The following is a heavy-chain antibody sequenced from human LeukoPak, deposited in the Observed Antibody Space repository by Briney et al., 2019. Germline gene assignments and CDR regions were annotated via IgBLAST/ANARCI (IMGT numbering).Heavy chain of an antibody. Sequence: SVTLSLTCTVSGGSISSHSYYWGWIRQPPGKGLEWIGTIYYSGSTYYKSSLKSRITISVDTSKNQFSLRLSSVTAADTAVYYCTRYPYGSGSYSDYWGQGTLVTVSS. CDR3: TRYPYGSGSYSDY. J-gene: IGHJ4*02. CDR1: GGSISSHSYY. CDR2: IYYSGST. D-gene: IGHD3-10*01. V-gene: IGHV4-39*01.